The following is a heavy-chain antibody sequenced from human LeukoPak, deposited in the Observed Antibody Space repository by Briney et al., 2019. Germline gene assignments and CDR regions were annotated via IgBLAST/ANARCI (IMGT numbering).Heavy chain of an antibody. Sequence: SETLSLTCTVSGGSVSSGSSFWSWIRQPPGKGLEWIGYIYHSGNTNYNPSLKSRVTISVDTSKSQLSLKLNSVTAADTAVYYWARDRNYYDSSGYYFANWGQGTLVTVSS. CDR2: IYHSGNT. CDR1: GGSVSSGSSF. CDR3: ARDRNYYDSSGYYFAN. V-gene: IGHV4-61*01. J-gene: IGHJ4*02. D-gene: IGHD3-22*01.